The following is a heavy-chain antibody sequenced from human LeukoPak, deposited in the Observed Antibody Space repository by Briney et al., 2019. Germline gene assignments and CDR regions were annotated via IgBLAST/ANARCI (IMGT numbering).Heavy chain of an antibody. J-gene: IGHJ4*02. Sequence: PGGSLRLSCAASGFTVITNDMTWVRQAPGKGLEWVSVLYSDGNTKYADSVQGRFTISRDNSKNTLYLEMNSLSPDDTAVYYCARGVAPLKGNTFAYWGQGTLVTVSS. D-gene: IGHD3-16*01. CDR2: LYSDGNT. CDR3: ARGVAPLKGNTFAY. V-gene: IGHV3-53*01. CDR1: GFTVITND.